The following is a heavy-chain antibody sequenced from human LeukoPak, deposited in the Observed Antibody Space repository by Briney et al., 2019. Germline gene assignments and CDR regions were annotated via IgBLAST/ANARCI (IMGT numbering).Heavy chain of an antibody. V-gene: IGHV3-53*01. J-gene: IGHJ4*02. CDR1: GFSARTNY. Sequence: PGGSLRLSCAVSGFSARTNYVGWVRQAPGKGLEWVSVIYDSGDTYYANSVKGRFTISRDNSKNTVYLQMNSLRAEDTAVYFCAREKNDIVVTSYFFDYWGQGILVTVSS. CDR2: IYDSGDT. D-gene: IGHD5-12*01. CDR3: AREKNDIVVTSYFFDY.